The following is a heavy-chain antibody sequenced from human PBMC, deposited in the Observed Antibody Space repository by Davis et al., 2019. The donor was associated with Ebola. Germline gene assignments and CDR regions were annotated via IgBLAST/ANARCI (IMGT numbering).Heavy chain of an antibody. V-gene: IGHV3-48*02. CDR3: ARGRNWFDP. J-gene: IGHJ5*02. CDR2: ISSSSSTI. Sequence: GGSLRLSCAASGFTFSGSAMHWVRQAPGKGLEWVSYISSSSSTIYYADSVKGRFTISRDNAKNSLYLQMNSLRDEDTAVYYCARGRNWFDPWGQGTLVTVSS. CDR1: GFTFSGSA.